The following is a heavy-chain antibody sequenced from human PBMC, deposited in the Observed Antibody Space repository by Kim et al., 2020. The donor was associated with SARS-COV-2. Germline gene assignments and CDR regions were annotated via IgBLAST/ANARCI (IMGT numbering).Heavy chain of an antibody. J-gene: IGHJ6*02. D-gene: IGHD3-10*01. CDR1: GGTFSSYA. V-gene: IGHV1-69*13. CDR3: ARTMVRGVSYYYGMDV. CDR2: IIPIFGTA. Sequence: SVKVSCKASGGTFSSYAISWVRQAPGQGLEWMGGIIPIFGTANYAQKFQGRVTITADESTSTAYMELSSLRSEDTAVYYCARTMVRGVSYYYGMDVWGQGTTVTVSS.